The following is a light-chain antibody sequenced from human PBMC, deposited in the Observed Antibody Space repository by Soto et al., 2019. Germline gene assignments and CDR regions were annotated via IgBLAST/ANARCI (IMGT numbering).Light chain of an antibody. CDR1: SSNIGAGYD. CDR3: QSYDSSHVV. J-gene: IGLJ2*01. CDR2: GNS. V-gene: IGLV1-40*01. Sequence: QSVLTQPPSVSGAPGQRVTISRTGSSSNIGAGYDVHWYQQLPGTAPKLLIYGNSNRPSGVPDRFSGSKSGTSASLAITGLQAEDEADYYCQSYDSSHVVFGGGTKLTVL.